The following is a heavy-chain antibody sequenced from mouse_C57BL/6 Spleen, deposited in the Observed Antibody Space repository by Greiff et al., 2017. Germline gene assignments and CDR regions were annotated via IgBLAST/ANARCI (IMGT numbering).Heavy chain of an antibody. CDR3: ARSRDLYYVHAMDY. D-gene: IGHD2-1*01. CDR1: GFNIKNSY. Sequence: EVQLQQSVAELVRPGASVKLSCTASGFNIKNSYMHWVKQRPEQGLEWIGRIDPANGNTKYDPKFQGKATLTVDTSSSTAYLQLSSLTSEDTAIYYCARSRDLYYVHAMDYWGQGTSVTVSS. J-gene: IGHJ4*01. CDR2: IDPANGNT. V-gene: IGHV14-3*01.